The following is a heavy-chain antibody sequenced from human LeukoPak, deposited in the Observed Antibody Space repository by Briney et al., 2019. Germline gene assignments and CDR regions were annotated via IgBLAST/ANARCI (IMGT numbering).Heavy chain of an antibody. J-gene: IGHJ4*02. CDR1: GGSFSGYY. Sequence: SSETLSLTCAVYGGSFSGYYWSWIRQPPGKGLEWIGEINHSGSTNYNPSLKSRVTISVDTSKNQFSLKLSSVTAADTAVYYCARARGFRGVIYLYYFDYWGQGTLVTVSS. D-gene: IGHD3-10*01. CDR3: ARARGFRGVIYLYYFDY. CDR2: INHSGST. V-gene: IGHV4-34*01.